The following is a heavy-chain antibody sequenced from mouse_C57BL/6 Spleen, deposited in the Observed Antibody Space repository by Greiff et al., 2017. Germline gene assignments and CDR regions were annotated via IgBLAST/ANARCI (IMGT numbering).Heavy chain of an antibody. V-gene: IGHV10-1*01. CDR3: VRHPDYDYDDAMDY. J-gene: IGHJ4*01. CDR2: IRSKSNNYAT. CDR1: GFSFNTYA. Sequence: EVQLVESGGGLVQPKGSLKLSCAASGFSFNTYAMNWVRQAPGKGLEWVARIRSKSNNYATYYADSVKDRFTISRDDSESMLYLQMNNLKTEDTAMYYCVRHPDYDYDDAMDYWGQGTSVTVSS. D-gene: IGHD2-4*01.